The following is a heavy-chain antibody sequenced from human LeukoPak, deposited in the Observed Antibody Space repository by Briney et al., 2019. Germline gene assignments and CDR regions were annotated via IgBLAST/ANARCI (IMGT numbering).Heavy chain of an antibody. CDR1: GFTFSSYA. CDR3: AKARRITMVRGDCYFDY. J-gene: IGHJ4*02. V-gene: IGHV3-23*01. D-gene: IGHD3-10*01. CDR2: ISGSGGST. Sequence: GGSLRLSCAASGFTFSSYAMSWVRQAPGKGLEWVSAISGSGGSTYYADSVKGRFTISRDNSKNTLYLQMNSLRAEDTAVYYCAKARRITMVRGDCYFDYWGQGTLVTVSS.